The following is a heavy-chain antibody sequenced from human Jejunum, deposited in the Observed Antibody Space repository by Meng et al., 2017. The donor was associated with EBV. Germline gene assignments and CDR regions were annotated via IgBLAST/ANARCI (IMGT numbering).Heavy chain of an antibody. Sequence: QVPLVRVGVEVKNPGDLVKIYCKAYGYTFTSHEFTWVRQATGQGPEWIVWMSPNSGKTGYAKMFQGRGNMTRDTSISTAYMELSSVRYEDTAVDYCVRGVAAGFDYWGQGTLVTVSS. J-gene: IGHJ4*02. CDR3: VRGVAAGFDY. CDR2: MSPNSGKT. V-gene: IGHV1-8*01. D-gene: IGHD6-13*01. CDR1: GYTFTSHE.